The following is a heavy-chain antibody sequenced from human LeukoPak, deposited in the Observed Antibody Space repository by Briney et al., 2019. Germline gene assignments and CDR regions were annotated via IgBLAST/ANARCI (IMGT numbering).Heavy chain of an antibody. Sequence: SVKVSCKASGGTFSSYAISWVRQAPGQGLEWMGRIIPILGTANYAQKFQGRVTITADKSTSTAYMELSSLRSEDTAVYYCARGTYYYDSSGYYPTRNFDYWGQGTLVTVSS. CDR3: ARGTYYYDSSGYYPTRNFDY. D-gene: IGHD3-22*01. J-gene: IGHJ4*02. CDR2: IIPILGTA. V-gene: IGHV1-69*04. CDR1: GGTFSSYA.